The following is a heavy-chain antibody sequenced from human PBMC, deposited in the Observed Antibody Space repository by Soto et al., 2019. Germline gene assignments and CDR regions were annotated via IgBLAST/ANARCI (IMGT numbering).Heavy chain of an antibody. J-gene: IGHJ6*02. Sequence: PGGSLRLSCAASGFTFSSYGMHWVRQAPGKGLEWVAVISYDGSNKYYADSVKGRFTISRDNSKNTLYLQMNSLRAEDTAVYYCAKAVRSGYDLYGMDVWGQGTTVTVSS. CDR1: GFTFSSYG. D-gene: IGHD5-12*01. CDR2: ISYDGSNK. CDR3: AKAVRSGYDLYGMDV. V-gene: IGHV3-30*18.